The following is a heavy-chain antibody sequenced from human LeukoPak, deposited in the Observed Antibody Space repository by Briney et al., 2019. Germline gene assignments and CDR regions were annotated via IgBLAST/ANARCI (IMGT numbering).Heavy chain of an antibody. D-gene: IGHD2-15*01. CDR3: ARVYCSGDNCYSFDY. J-gene: IGHJ4*02. CDR2: IYYSGST. Sequence: SETLSLTCAVYGGSFSGYYWSWIRQPPGKGQEGIGSIYYSGSTYYNPSLKSRVTISVDTSKNQFSLKLSSVTAADTAVYYCARVYCSGDNCYSFDYWGQGTLVTVSS. V-gene: IGHV4-34*01. CDR1: GGSFSGYY.